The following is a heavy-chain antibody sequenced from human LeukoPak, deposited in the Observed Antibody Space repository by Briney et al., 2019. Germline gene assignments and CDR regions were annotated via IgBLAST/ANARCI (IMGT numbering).Heavy chain of an antibody. CDR3: ARGGGSPDYSNYGPSPYYYYYMDV. D-gene: IGHD4-11*01. V-gene: IGHV1-46*01. CDR1: GYTFTSYY. Sequence: GASVEVSCKASGYTFTSYYMHWVRQAPGQGLEWMGIINPSGGSTSYAQKFQGRVTMTRDTSTSTVYMELSSLRSEDTAVYYCARGGGSPDYSNYGPSPYYYYYMDVWGKGTTVTVSS. CDR2: INPSGGST. J-gene: IGHJ6*03.